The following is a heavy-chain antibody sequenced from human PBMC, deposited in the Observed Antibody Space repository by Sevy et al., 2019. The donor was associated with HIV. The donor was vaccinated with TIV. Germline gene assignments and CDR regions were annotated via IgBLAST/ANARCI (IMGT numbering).Heavy chain of an antibody. V-gene: IGHV3-30*02. CDR2: IWYDGSNK. CDR1: GFTFSDYA. D-gene: IGHD3-9*01. CDR3: AKLVVPAASNDDILTGYPDLRVNYGMDV. J-gene: IGHJ6*02. Sequence: GGSLRLSCAASGFTFSDYAIHWVRQAPGKGLEWVAFIWYDGSNKYYTDFVKDRFAISRDNSKNTLYLQMNSLRVEDTAEYYCAKLVVPAASNDDILTGYPDLRVNYGMDVWGQGTTVTVSS.